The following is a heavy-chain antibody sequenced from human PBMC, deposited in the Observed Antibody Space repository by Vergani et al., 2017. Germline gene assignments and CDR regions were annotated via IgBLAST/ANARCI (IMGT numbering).Heavy chain of an antibody. V-gene: IGHV1-2*02. Sequence: QVQLVQSGAEVKKPGASVKVSCKASGYTFTGYYMHWVRQAPGQGLEWMGWIKPNSGGTNYAQKFQGRVTMIRDTSISTAYMELSRLRSDDTAVYYCASTQYCSRTSCYFRFDPWGQGTLVTVSS. CDR2: IKPNSGGT. J-gene: IGHJ5*02. CDR3: ASTQYCSRTSCYFRFDP. CDR1: GYTFTGYY. D-gene: IGHD2-2*01.